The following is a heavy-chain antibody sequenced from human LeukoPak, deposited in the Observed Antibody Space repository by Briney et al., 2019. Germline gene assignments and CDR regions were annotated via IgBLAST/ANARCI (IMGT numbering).Heavy chain of an antibody. CDR3: ARRRGDTVAGPDY. CDR1: GYSFTNYW. J-gene: IGHJ4*02. CDR2: IHPGDSNT. D-gene: IGHD6-19*01. V-gene: IGHV5-51*01. Sequence: GESLKISCQGSGYSFTNYWICWVRQMPGQGLQYMGIIHPGDSNTKYSPSFEGQVIISVDKSISTAYLQWSSLKASDSAIYYCARRRGDTVAGPDYWGQGTLVTVYS.